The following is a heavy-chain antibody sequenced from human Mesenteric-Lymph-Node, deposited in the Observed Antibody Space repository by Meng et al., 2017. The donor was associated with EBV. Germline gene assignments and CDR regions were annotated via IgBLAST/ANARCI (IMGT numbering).Heavy chain of an antibody. V-gene: IGHV4-34*01. Sequence: QGPPPQWGQGLLKPPEPLSPTCAVYGGSFSGYYWTWIRQPPGRGLEWIGEINHSGSTNHNPSLKSRVTISADTSKDQFSLKLSSVTAADTAVYYCTRGYAGYYGKLFDYWGQGTLVTVSS. CDR2: INHSGST. D-gene: IGHD3-3*01. J-gene: IGHJ4*02. CDR3: TRGYAGYYGKLFDY. CDR1: GGSFSGYY.